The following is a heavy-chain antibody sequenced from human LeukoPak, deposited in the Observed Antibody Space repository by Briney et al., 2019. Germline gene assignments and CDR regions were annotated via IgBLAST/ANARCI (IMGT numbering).Heavy chain of an antibody. V-gene: IGHV3-30*02. Sequence: GGSLRLSCAAPGFTFSSYEMNWVRQAPGKGLEWVAFIRYDGSNKYYADSVKGRFTISRDNSKNTLYLQMNSLRAEDSATYYCAKDSSGIVVARAVYYMDVWGKGTTVTVSS. CDR2: IRYDGSNK. CDR3: AKDSSGIVVARAVYYMDV. CDR1: GFTFSSYE. J-gene: IGHJ6*03. D-gene: IGHD3-22*01.